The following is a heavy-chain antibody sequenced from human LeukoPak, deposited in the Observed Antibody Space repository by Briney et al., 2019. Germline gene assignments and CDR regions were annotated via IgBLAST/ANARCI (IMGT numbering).Heavy chain of an antibody. Sequence: GASVKVSCKASGFTFTSSAVQWVRQARGQRLEWIGWIVVGSDNTNYARKFHERVTITRDMSTSTVYMELSSLRSEDTAVYYCAANLVYYDSSGYYPFDYWGQGTLVTVSS. CDR2: IVVGSDNT. D-gene: IGHD3-22*01. CDR3: AANLVYYDSSGYYPFDY. V-gene: IGHV1-58*01. J-gene: IGHJ4*02. CDR1: GFTFTSSA.